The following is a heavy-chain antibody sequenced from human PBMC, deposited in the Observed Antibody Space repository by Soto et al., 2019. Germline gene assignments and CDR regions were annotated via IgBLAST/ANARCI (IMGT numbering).Heavy chain of an antibody. D-gene: IGHD1-1*01. J-gene: IGHJ5*02. CDR2: IYYSGST. Sequence: PSETXSLTCTFSVVSIIIYYCIWIRHPPGKGLEWIGYIYYSGSTNYNPSLKSRVTISVDKSKNQFSLKLSSVTDADTAVYYCARGEYRHGIGFDTWGQGTLV. CDR3: ARGEYRHGIGFDT. CDR1: VVSIIIYY. V-gene: IGHV4-59*01.